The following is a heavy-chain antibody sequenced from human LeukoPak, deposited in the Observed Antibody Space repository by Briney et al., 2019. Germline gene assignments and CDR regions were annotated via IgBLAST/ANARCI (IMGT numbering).Heavy chain of an antibody. D-gene: IGHD3-10*01. J-gene: IGHJ5*02. V-gene: IGHV4-59*01. CDR3: ARARTGGWFDP. CDR2: IYYSGST. CDR1: GGSISSYY. Sequence: PSETLSLTCTVSGGSISSYYWSWIRQPPGKGLERIGYIYYSGSTNYNPSLKSRVTISVDTSKNQFSLKLSSVTAADTAVYYCARARTGGWFDPWGQGTLVTVSS.